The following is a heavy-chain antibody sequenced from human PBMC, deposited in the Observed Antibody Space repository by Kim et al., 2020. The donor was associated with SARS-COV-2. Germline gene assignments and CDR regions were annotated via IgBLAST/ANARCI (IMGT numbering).Heavy chain of an antibody. Sequence: AYSGTARFTISRDNAKNSLYRQMNSLRAEDTAVYYCARGPRGYSYGYVDYWGQGTLVTVSS. V-gene: IGHV3-11*04. CDR3: ARGPRGYSYGYVDY. D-gene: IGHD5-18*01. J-gene: IGHJ4*02.